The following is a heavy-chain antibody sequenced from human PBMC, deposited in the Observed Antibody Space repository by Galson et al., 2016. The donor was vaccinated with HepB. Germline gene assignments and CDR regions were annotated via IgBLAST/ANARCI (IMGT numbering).Heavy chain of an antibody. Sequence: SETLSLTCTASGGAISSYYWSWIRQPPGMGLAWNGYIYYSRSTNYNPSLKSRVTMSVDTSKNQFSLRLSSVTAADTAVYYCARDYYGSGSSIWGQGTLVTVSS. CDR1: GGAISSYY. CDR3: ARDYYGSGSSI. D-gene: IGHD3-10*01. J-gene: IGHJ4*02. CDR2: IYYSRST. V-gene: IGHV4-59*01.